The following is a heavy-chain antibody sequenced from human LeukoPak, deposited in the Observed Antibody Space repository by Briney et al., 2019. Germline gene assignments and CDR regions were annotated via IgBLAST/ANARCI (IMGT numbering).Heavy chain of an antibody. CDR2: INHSGST. CDR3: ARAKYCSGGSCYHLDY. J-gene: IGHJ4*02. D-gene: IGHD2-15*01. CDR1: GRSLSGYY. Sequence: SETLSLTCAVYGRSLSGYYWSWIRQPPGKGLEWIGEINHSGSTNYNPSLKSRVTISVDTSKNQFSLKLSSVTAADTAVYYCARAKYCSGGSCYHLDYWGQGTLVTVSS. V-gene: IGHV4-34*01.